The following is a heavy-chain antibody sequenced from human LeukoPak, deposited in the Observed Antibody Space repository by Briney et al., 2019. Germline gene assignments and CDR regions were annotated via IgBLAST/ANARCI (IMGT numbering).Heavy chain of an antibody. CDR3: ARDRELLH. CDR1: GFTFSNYW. J-gene: IGHJ4*02. D-gene: IGHD3-10*01. CDR2: ISYDGSNK. V-gene: IGHV3-30-3*01. Sequence: GGSLRLSCIASGFTFSNYWMHWVRQAPGKGLEWVAVISYDGSNKYYADSVKGRFTISRDNSKNTLYLQMNSLRAEDTAVYYCARDRELLHWGQGTLVTVSS.